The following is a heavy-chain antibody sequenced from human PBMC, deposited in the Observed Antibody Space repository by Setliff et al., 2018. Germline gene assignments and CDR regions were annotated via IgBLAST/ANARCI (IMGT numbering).Heavy chain of an antibody. Sequence: PGGSLRLSCAASGITFKNAWMTWVRQAPGKGLEWIGSIYSSGNTYYNPSLKRRVTISVDTTKNQFSLQLNSVTAADTAVYYCARDPSSVAARPGYWGQGTLVTVSS. CDR1: GITFKNAW. CDR3: ARDPSSVAARPGY. D-gene: IGHD6-6*01. V-gene: IGHV4-4*02. CDR2: IYSSGNT. J-gene: IGHJ4*02.